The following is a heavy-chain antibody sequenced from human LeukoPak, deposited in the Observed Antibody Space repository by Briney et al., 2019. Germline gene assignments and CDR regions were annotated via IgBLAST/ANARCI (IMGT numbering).Heavy chain of an antibody. J-gene: IGHJ3*02. D-gene: IGHD3-10*01. Sequence: PGGSLRLSCAASGFTFSSYSMNWVRQAPGKGLEWVSSISSSSSYIYYADSVKGRFTISRDNAKNSLYLQMNSLRAEDTAVYYCAKEGGFGELFKGNDASDIWGQGTMVTVSS. CDR3: AKEGGFGELFKGNDASDI. CDR2: ISSSSSYI. V-gene: IGHV3-21*04. CDR1: GFTFSSYS.